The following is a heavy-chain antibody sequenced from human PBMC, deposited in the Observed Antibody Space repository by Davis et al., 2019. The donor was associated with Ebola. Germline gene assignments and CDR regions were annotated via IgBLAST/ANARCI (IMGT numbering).Heavy chain of an antibody. CDR1: GFTSSSYS. D-gene: IGHD2-8*02. J-gene: IGHJ6*02. CDR3: AEIYWVRYGMDV. CDR2: VSRYSKTI. Sequence: GGSLRLSCAASGFTSSSYSMNWVRHAPGKGLEWIPFVSRYSKTIHYADSVKGRFTISRDNSQNTLSLQMNSLRAEDTAVYYCAEIYWVRYGMDVWGQGTTVTVSS. V-gene: IGHV3-48*01.